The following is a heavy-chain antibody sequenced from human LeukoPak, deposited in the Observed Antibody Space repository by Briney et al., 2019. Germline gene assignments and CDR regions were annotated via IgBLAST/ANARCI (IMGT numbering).Heavy chain of an antibody. J-gene: IGHJ4*02. Sequence: SETLSLTCTVSGVAISSGGYYWNWLRQHPGKGLQWIGYISYSGSTYYNPSLKSRVTISVDTSKNQFSLKLSSVTAADTAVYYCARGREYSSSWYALGYWGQGTLVTVSS. CDR1: GVAISSGGYY. CDR2: ISYSGST. D-gene: IGHD6-13*01. CDR3: ARGREYSSSWYALGY. V-gene: IGHV4-61*08.